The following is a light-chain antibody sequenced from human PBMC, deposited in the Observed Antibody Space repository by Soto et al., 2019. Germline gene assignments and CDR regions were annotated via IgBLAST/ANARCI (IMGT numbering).Light chain of an antibody. CDR3: QQYYNWPRT. Sequence: EIVMTQSPATPSAAPVEKPTLSRRASQSISSNLAWYQQKPGQAPRLLTYGASTRATGIPARFSGSGSGTEFTLTISSLQPEDFAVYYCQQYYNWPRTFGKGHKGDIK. V-gene: IGKV3-15*01. CDR2: GAS. CDR1: QSISSN. J-gene: IGKJ1*01.